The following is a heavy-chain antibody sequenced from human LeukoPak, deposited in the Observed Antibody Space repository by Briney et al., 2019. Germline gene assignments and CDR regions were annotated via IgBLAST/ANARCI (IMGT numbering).Heavy chain of an antibody. D-gene: IGHD3-10*01. CDR2: ISSSGSTI. J-gene: IGHJ4*02. V-gene: IGHV3-48*03. CDR1: GFTFNSYE. CDR3: ARGGVYYGSGSYPLDY. Sequence: GGSLRLSCAASGFTFNSYEMNWVRQAPGKGLEWVSYISSSGSTIFYADSVKGRFTTSRDNAKNSLYLRMNSLRAEDTAVYYCARGGVYYGSGSYPLDYWGQGTLVTVSS.